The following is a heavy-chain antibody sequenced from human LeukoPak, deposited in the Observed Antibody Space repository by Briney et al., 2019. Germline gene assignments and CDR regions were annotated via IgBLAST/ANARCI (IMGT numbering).Heavy chain of an antibody. CDR3: ARAPTYYYYYMDV. V-gene: IGHV3-48*04. Sequence: GGSLRLSCAASGFIFSNYAMSWLRQAPGKGLEWVSYISSSSSTIYYADSVKGRFTISRDNAKNSLYLQMNSLRAEDTAVYYCARAPTYYYYYMDVWGKGTTVTVSS. CDR1: GFIFSNYA. J-gene: IGHJ6*03. CDR2: ISSSSSTI.